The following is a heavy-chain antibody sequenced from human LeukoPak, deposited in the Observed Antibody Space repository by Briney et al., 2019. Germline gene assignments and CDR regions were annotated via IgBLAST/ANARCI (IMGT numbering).Heavy chain of an antibody. CDR1: GFTFSSYA. V-gene: IGHV3-23*01. Sequence: PGGSLRLSCAASGFTFSSYAMSWVRQAPGKGLEWVSAISGSGGSTYYADSVKGRFTISSDNSKNTLYLQMNSLRAEDTAFYYCAKVPLSAGGWYEYWGQGTLVTVSS. J-gene: IGHJ4*02. D-gene: IGHD6-19*01. CDR3: AKVPLSAGGWYEY. CDR2: ISGSGGST.